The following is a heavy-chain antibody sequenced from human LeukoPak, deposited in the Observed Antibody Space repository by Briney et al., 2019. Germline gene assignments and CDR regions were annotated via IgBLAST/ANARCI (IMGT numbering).Heavy chain of an antibody. CDR3: TRGVTIFGVVKFDT. J-gene: IGHJ5*02. V-gene: IGHV3-73*01. CDR1: GFTFSGSA. CDR2: IRSKANSYAT. D-gene: IGHD3-3*01. Sequence: GGSLRLSCAASGFTFSGSAMHWVRQASGKGLEWVGRIRSKANSYATAYAASVKGRFTISRDDSKNTAYLQMNSLKTEDTAVYYCTRGVTIFGVVKFDTWGQGTLVTVSS.